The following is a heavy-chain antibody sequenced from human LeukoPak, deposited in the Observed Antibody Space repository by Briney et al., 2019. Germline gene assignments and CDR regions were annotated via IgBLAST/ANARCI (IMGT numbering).Heavy chain of an antibody. CDR3: AELGITMIGGV. V-gene: IGHV3-11*04. CDR1: VFTFSDYY. Sequence: GGSLRLTCAASVFTFSDYYMGWIRQAPGEGLEWISYISNDGTNRYYADSVKGRLTISRDNAKNSLYLQMNSLRAEDTAVYYCAELGITMIGGVWGKGTTVTISS. J-gene: IGHJ6*04. CDR2: ISNDGTNR. D-gene: IGHD3-10*02.